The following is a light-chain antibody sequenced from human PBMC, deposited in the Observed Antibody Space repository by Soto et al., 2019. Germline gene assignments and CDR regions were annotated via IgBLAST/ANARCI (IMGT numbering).Light chain of an antibody. V-gene: IGKV1-5*03. Sequence: DIQMTQSLSTLSAFVGDRVTITCRASQSISSWLAWYQQKPGKAPKLLVYQASTLESGVPLRFIGSGSGTEFTLTINSLQSDDVATYYCQQYDSYSWTFGQGTKVEVK. CDR2: QAS. CDR1: QSISSW. J-gene: IGKJ1*01. CDR3: QQYDSYSWT.